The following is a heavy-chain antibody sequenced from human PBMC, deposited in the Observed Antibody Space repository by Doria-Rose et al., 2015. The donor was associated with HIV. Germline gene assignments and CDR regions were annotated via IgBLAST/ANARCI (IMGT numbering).Heavy chain of an antibody. CDR2: ILSDDER. Sequence: QVTLKESGPVLVKPTETLTLTCTVSGVSLSSPGMGVGWIRQPPGKALEWPAHILSDDERSYKTSLKSRLTISRGTSKSQVVLTMTDMDPVDTATYYCARIKSSRWYHKYYFDFWGQGTLVIVPA. V-gene: IGHV2-26*01. CDR3: ARIKSSRWYHKYYFDF. CDR1: GVSLSSPGMG. J-gene: IGHJ4*02. D-gene: IGHD6-13*01.